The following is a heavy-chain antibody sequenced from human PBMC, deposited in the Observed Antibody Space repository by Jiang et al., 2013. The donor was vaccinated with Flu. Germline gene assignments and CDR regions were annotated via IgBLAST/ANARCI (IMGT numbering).Heavy chain of an antibody. CDR3: ARGLTPPPGIAAAGTPFDAFDI. CDR1: GGSFSGYY. CDR2: INHSGST. V-gene: IGHV4-34*01. D-gene: IGHD6-13*01. J-gene: IGHJ3*02. Sequence: LLKPSETLSLTCAVYGGSFSGYYWSWIRQPPGKGLEWIGEINHSGSTNYNPSLKSRVTISVDTSKNQFSLKLSSVTAADTAVYYCARGLTPPPGIAAAGTPFDAFDIWGQGTMVTVSS.